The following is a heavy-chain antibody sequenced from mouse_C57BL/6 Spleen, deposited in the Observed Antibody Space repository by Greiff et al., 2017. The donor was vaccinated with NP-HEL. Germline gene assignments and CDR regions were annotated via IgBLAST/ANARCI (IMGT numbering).Heavy chain of an antibody. CDR1: GFSLTSYG. J-gene: IGHJ4*01. D-gene: IGHD2-5*01. Sequence: VQLKESGPGLVQPSQSLSITCTVSGFSLTSYGVHWVRQSPGKGLEWLGVIWSGGSPDYNAAFISRLSISKDNSKSHVFFKMNSLQADDTAIYYCARNSNPYAMDYWGQGTSVTVSS. V-gene: IGHV2-2*01. CDR3: ARNSNPYAMDY. CDR2: IWSGGSP.